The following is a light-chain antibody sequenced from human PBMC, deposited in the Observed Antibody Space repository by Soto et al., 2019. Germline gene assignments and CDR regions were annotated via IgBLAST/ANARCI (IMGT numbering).Light chain of an antibody. Sequence: QSVLTQPTSVSGAPGQRVTISCTGSSSNIGAGYDVHWYQQLPGTVPKLLIYGNSNRPSGVPDRFSGSKSGTSASLAITGLQAEDEADYYCHSYDSSLSGSVFGGGTKLTVL. CDR3: HSYDSSLSGSV. J-gene: IGLJ3*02. CDR1: SSNIGAGYD. CDR2: GNS. V-gene: IGLV1-40*01.